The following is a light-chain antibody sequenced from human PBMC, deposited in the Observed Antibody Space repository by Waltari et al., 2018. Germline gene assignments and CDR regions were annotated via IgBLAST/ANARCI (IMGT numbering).Light chain of an antibody. CDR3: QSYDTSLTVV. CDR1: GPNIGAGQD. V-gene: IGLV1-40*01. CDR2: GST. Sequence: QSVLTQPPSVSGAPGQTVTISCPGSGPNIGAGQDVHWYQPVPRAAPNPLIYGSTSRPLGVPDRFFGSTSGTSASLAITGLQAEDEAVYYCQSYDTSLTVVFGGGTKLTVL. J-gene: IGLJ3*02.